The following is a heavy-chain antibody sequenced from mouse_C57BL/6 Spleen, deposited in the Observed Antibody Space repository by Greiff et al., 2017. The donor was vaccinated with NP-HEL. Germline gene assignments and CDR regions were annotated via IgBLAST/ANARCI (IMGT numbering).Heavy chain of an antibody. Sequence: QVQLQQSGPELVKPGASVKISCKASGYSFTSYYIHWVKQRPGQGLEWIGWIYPGSGNTKYNEKFKGKATLTADTSSSTAYMQLSSLTSEDSAVYYCARKEDYYRGPWFAYWGQGTLVTVSA. J-gene: IGHJ3*01. D-gene: IGHD1-1*01. CDR1: GYSFTSYY. CDR2: IYPGSGNT. CDR3: ARKEDYYRGPWFAY. V-gene: IGHV1-66*01.